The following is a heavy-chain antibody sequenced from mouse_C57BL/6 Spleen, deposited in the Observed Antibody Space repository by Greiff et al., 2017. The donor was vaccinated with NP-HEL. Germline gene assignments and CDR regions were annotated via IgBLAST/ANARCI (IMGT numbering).Heavy chain of an antibody. CDR3: ARGAYGFYAMDY. D-gene: IGHD1-1*01. CDR2: IDPSDSET. J-gene: IGHJ4*01. V-gene: IGHV1-52*01. CDR1: GYTFTSYW. Sequence: VQLQQPGAGLVRPGSSVKLSCKASGYTFTSYWMHWVKQRPIQGLEWIGNIDPSDSETHYNQKFKDKATLTVDKSSSTAYMPLSSLTSEDSAVYYCARGAYGFYAMDYWGQGTSVTVSS.